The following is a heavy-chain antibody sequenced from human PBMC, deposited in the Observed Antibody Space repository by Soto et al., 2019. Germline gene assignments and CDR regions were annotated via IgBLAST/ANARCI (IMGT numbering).Heavy chain of an antibody. V-gene: IGHV3-53*01. D-gene: IGHD3-22*01. CDR3: ARNYYDSGGGFDY. CDR2: IYSGGST. Sequence: EVQLVESGGGLIQPGGSLGLSCAASGFTVSSNYMSWVRQAPGKGLEWVSVIYSGGSTYYADSVKGRFTISRDNSKNTLYLKMNSLRAEDTAVYYCARNYYDSGGGFDYWGQGTLVTVSS. J-gene: IGHJ4*02. CDR1: GFTVSSNY.